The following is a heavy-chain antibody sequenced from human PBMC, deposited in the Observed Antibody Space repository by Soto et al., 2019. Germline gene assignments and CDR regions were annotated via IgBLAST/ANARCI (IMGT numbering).Heavy chain of an antibody. CDR1: GFTFSSYM. D-gene: IGHD1-1*01. Sequence: EVQLVESGGGLVQPGGSLTLSCAASGFTFSSYMMNWVRQAPGKGLEWVSYISNSYNSIYYADSVKGRITISRDNAKNSLTLQLNSLRAEDTAVYYCARRELESASVAFDYWGQGTLVNVSA. CDR3: ARRELESASVAFDY. CDR2: ISNSYNSI. J-gene: IGHJ4*02. V-gene: IGHV3-48*01.